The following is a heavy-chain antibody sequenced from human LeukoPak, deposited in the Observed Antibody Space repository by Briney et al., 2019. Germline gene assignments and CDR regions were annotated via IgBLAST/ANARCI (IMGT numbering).Heavy chain of an antibody. V-gene: IGHV3-15*01. J-gene: IGHJ3*02. CDR1: GVSFSSSW. D-gene: IGHD3-22*01. Sequence: GWSLRLSCAASGVSFSSSWMSWVRQAPGKGLEWVGRIKSKTDGGTTDYAAPVKGRSTISRDDSKNTLYLQMNSLKTEDTAVYYCTTGYGAFTPYYYDPKDAFDIWGQGTMVTVSS. CDR2: IKSKTDGGTT. CDR3: TTGYGAFTPYYYDPKDAFDI.